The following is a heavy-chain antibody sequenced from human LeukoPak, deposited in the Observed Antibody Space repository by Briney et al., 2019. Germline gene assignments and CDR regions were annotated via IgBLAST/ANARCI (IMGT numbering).Heavy chain of an antibody. CDR1: GYSFTSYW. D-gene: IGHD6-13*01. CDR3: ARGYNWFDP. Sequence: AGASLQISCQGSGYSFTSYWIGWVRQLPGKGLEWMGIIYPGDSDTRYSPSFQGQVTISADKSISTAYLQWSSLKASDTAMYYCARGYNWFDPWGQGTLVTVSS. V-gene: IGHV5-51*01. CDR2: IYPGDSDT. J-gene: IGHJ5*02.